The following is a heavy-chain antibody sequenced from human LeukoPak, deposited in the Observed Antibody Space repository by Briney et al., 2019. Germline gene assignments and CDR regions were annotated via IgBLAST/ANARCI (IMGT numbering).Heavy chain of an antibody. J-gene: IGHJ3*02. CDR2: INHSGST. Sequence: PSETLSLTCAVYGGSFSGYYWSWIRQPPGKGLEWIGEINHSGSTNYNPSLKSRVTISVDTAKNQFSLKLSSVTAADTAIYYCAREDHGFDIWGQGTMVTVSS. V-gene: IGHV4-34*01. CDR1: GGSFSGYY. CDR3: AREDHGFDI.